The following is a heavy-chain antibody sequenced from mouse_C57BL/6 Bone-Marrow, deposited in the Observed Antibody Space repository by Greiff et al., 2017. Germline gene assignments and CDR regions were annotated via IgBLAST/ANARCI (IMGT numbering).Heavy chain of an antibody. D-gene: IGHD2-1*01. J-gene: IGHJ2*01. CDR1: GFNIKDDY. V-gene: IGHV14-4*01. CDR2: IDPENGDT. CDR3: TTWGVTATFYYFDY. Sequence: EVQLQQSGAELVRPGASVKLSCTASGFNIKDDYMHWVKQRPEQGLEWIGWIDPENGDTAYASKFQGKATITADTSSNTAYLQLSSLTSEDTAVYYCTTWGVTATFYYFDYWGQGTTLTVSS.